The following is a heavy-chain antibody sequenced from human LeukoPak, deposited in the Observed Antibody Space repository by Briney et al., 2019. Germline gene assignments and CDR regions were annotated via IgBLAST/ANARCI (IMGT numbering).Heavy chain of an antibody. CDR3: ARVGTIEMATIRGYYYYYGMDV. V-gene: IGHV1-2*02. J-gene: IGHJ6*02. D-gene: IGHD5-12*01. CDR2: INPNSGGT. CDR1: GYTFTGYY. Sequence: ASVKVSCKASGYTFTGYYMHWVRQAPGQGLEWMGWINPNSGGTNYAQKFQGRVTMTRDTSISTAYMELSRLRSDGTAVYYCARVGTIEMATIRGYYYYYGMDVWGQGTTVTVSS.